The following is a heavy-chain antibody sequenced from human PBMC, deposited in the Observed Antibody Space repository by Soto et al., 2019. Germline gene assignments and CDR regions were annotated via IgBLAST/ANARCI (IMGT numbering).Heavy chain of an antibody. CDR1: GYSIIRGYY. Sequence: SETLSLTCAVSGYSIIRGYYWGWIRQPPVQGLEWIGRIYHSGSTYYNPSLKSRVTISVDTAKNKFSLKPRSVTSADTAVYYCARSFHYYYDSSGYQNYFDYWGQGTLVTVSS. CDR2: IYHSGST. J-gene: IGHJ4*02. CDR3: ARSFHYYYDSSGYQNYFDY. D-gene: IGHD3-22*01. V-gene: IGHV4-38-2*01.